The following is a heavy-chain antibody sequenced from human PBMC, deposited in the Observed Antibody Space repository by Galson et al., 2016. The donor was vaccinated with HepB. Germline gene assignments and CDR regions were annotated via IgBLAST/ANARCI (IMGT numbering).Heavy chain of an antibody. Sequence: SLRLSCAASGFTFSSYWMYWVRQASGKGPVWVSRINGDGSTTNYANSMKGRFTISRYNAKNTLSLQMNSLGVEDTVMYYCASGQSRACGTFDVWGQGTMVTVSS. CDR3: ASGQSRACGTFDV. CDR2: INGDGSTT. V-gene: IGHV3-74*01. CDR1: GFTFSSYW. J-gene: IGHJ3*01. D-gene: IGHD6-13*01.